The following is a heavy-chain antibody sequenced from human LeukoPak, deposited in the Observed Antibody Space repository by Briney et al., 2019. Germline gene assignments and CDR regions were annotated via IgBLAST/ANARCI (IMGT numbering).Heavy chain of an antibody. CDR1: GFTVSSAY. V-gene: IGHV3-66*01. CDR3: AGDADVGLDWIALEY. CDR2: IYSGGSR. J-gene: IGHJ4*02. D-gene: IGHD1-1*01. Sequence: GGSLRLSCAASGFTVSSAYMSWVRQAPGKGLEWVSVIYSGGSRNYADSVRGRFTTSRDMSKNTLSLEMNSLRAEDTAVYYCAGDADVGLDWIALEYWGQGTLVTVSS.